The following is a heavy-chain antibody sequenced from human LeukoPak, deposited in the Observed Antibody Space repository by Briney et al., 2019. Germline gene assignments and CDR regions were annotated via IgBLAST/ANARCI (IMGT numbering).Heavy chain of an antibody. CDR2: ISSSSTYI. Sequence: GGSLRLSCAASGFTFSSYSMNWVRQAPGKGLEWVSSISSSSTYIYYADSVKGRFTISRDDAKNSLYLQMNSLRAEDTAVYYCARDHEQVVQLDAFDIWGQGTMVTVSS. V-gene: IGHV3-21*01. D-gene: IGHD1-1*01. J-gene: IGHJ3*02. CDR1: GFTFSSYS. CDR3: ARDHEQVVQLDAFDI.